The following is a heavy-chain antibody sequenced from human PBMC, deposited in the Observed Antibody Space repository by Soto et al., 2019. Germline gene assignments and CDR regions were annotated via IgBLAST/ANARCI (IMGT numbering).Heavy chain of an antibody. J-gene: IGHJ5*02. CDR3: ARVTGCSSSTSCAVHNGFDP. Sequence: ASVKGACKAAVYTFTGDYMLRVIHKPGQGLEWMGWINPNSGGTNYAQKLQGWVTMTGDTSISTDNMELSRLRSDDTAVYYCARVTGCSSSTSCAVHNGFDPWGQGTLVTVSS. CDR2: INPNSGGT. CDR1: VYTFTGDY. V-gene: IGHV1-2*04. D-gene: IGHD2-2*01.